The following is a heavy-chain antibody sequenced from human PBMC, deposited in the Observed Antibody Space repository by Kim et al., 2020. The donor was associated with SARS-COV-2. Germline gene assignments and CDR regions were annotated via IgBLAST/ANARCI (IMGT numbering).Heavy chain of an antibody. Sequence: GGSLRLSCAASGFTVSDYRMSWVRQSPGKGPEWVSVIYSGGITYYADAVKGRFTISSNNTGNTVYLRMNSMRAEDTTVYYCARQLRPQRNYSGHGTLVTV. CDR1: GFTVSDYR. J-gene: IGHJ4*01. V-gene: IGHV3-53*04. CDR3: ARQLRPQRNY. D-gene: IGHD6-25*01. CDR2: IYSGGIT.